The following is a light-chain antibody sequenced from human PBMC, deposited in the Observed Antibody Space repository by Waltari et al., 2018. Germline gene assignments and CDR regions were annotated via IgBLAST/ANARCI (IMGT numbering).Light chain of an antibody. CDR1: QSVGCSY. CDR2: GAS. V-gene: IGKV3-20*01. J-gene: IGKJ1*01. Sequence: EIVLTQSPGTLSLSPGERATLSCRASQSVGCSYLAWYQQKPGQAPRLLIYGASSRATDIPARFSGSGSGTDFTLTISRLEPEDFAVYYCQQYGTSRTFGQGTKVEIK. CDR3: QQYGTSRT.